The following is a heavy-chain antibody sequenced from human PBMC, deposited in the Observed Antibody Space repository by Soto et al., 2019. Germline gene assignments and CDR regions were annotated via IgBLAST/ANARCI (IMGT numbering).Heavy chain of an antibody. V-gene: IGHV4-31*03. CDR3: ARYYFDNSGYSNWFDP. J-gene: IGHJ5*02. D-gene: IGHD3-22*01. CDR2: MHYSGIA. Sequence: QVQLQESGPGLVKPSQTLSLTCTVSGGSISSGAYYWSWIRQHSEKGLEWIGYMHYSGIAYYNPSLTSRVTISVDTSKNQFSLKLSSVTAAGTAVYYCARYYFDNSGYSNWFDPWGRGTLVTVSS. CDR1: GGSISSGAYY.